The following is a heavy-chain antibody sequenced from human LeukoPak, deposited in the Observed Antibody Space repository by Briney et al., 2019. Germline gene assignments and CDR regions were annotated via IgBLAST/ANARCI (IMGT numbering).Heavy chain of an antibody. V-gene: IGHV3-74*01. CDR1: GFSFSNYW. D-gene: IGHD7-27*01. Sequence: GGSLRLSCAASGFSFSNYWMHWVRQAPGKGLVWVTRMNSDGSATYYADSVQGRFTISRDNAKNTLYLQMNSLRAEDTDMYYCARVHDWGNYSYYMDVWVKGTTVTVSS. J-gene: IGHJ6*03. CDR3: ARVHDWGNYSYYMDV. CDR2: MNSDGSAT.